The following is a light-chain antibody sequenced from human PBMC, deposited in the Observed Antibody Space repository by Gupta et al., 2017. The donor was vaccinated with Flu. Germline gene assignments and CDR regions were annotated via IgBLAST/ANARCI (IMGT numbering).Light chain of an antibody. CDR1: QSRSRY. Sequence: PATVSESPGNRATPHRRARQSRSRYVGWYQQKPGQAPRLLIYGAAKRASGVPARCSGRGSGKEFTLNISRRQSEDVAVYYWKQENYTPGTLGQGTQVDIK. CDR3: KQENYTPGT. V-gene: IGKV3-15*01. CDR2: GAA. J-gene: IGKJ1*01.